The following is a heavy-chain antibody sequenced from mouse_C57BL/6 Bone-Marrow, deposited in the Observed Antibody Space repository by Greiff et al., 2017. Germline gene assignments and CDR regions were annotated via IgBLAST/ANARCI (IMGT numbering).Heavy chain of an antibody. CDR2: ISSGGSNT. V-gene: IGHV5-6*02. J-gene: IGHJ4*01. D-gene: IGHD1-1*01. CDR1: GFTFSSYG. Sequence: EVKLVESGGDLVKPGGSLKLSCAASGFTFSSYGMSWVSQTPDKRLEWVATISSGGSNTYYPDSVKGRFTISRDNAKNTLYLQMSSLKSADTAMYYCARHRSYYAMDYWGQGTSVTVSS. CDR3: ARHRSYYAMDY.